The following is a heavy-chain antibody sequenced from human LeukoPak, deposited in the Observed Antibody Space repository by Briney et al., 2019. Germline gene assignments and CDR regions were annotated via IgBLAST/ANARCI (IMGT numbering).Heavy chain of an antibody. CDR1: GFTFSSYS. CDR3: ARDSRQTTPGFYYYGMDV. J-gene: IGHJ6*02. V-gene: IGHV3-21*01. CDR2: ISSSSSYI. D-gene: IGHD1-7*01. Sequence: GGSLRLSRAAAGFTFSSYSMNWVRQAPGKGLEWVSSISSSSSYIYYADSVKGRSTISRDNAKNSLYLQMNSLRAEDTAVYYCARDSRQTTPGFYYYGMDVWGQGTTVTVSS.